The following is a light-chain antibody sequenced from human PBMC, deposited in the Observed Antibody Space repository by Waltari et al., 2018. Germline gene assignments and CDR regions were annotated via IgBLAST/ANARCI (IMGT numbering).Light chain of an antibody. CDR1: ALPKQY. V-gene: IGLV3-25*03. Sequence: SYELTQPPSVSASPGQTARITCSGDALPKQYAHWYQQRPGQAPGMVLYRDSGRPSGIPERFSGSRSGTTVTLTISGVQAEDEADYYCQSADRSGYYQEVFGGGTKLTVL. J-gene: IGLJ3*02. CDR3: QSADRSGYYQEV. CDR2: RDS.